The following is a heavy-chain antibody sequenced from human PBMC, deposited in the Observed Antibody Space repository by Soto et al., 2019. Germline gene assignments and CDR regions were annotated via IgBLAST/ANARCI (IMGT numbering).Heavy chain of an antibody. V-gene: IGHV1-69*13. D-gene: IGHD2-2*01. CDR1: GGTFSSYA. CDR3: ATLRYCSSTSCYDV. Sequence: SVKVSCKASGGTFSSYAISWVRQAPGQGLEWTGGIIPIFGTANYAQKFQGRVTITADESTSTAYMELSSLRSEDTAVYYCATLRYCSSTSCYDVWGQGTTVTVSS. J-gene: IGHJ6*02. CDR2: IIPIFGTA.